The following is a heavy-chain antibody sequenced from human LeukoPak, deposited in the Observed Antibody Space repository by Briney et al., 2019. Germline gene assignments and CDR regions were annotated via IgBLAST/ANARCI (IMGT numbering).Heavy chain of an antibody. Sequence: GGSLRLSCAASGFTFSSYEMNWVPQAPGKGLEWVSYISSSGSTIYYADSVKGRFTISRDNAKNSLYLQMNSLRAEDTAVYYCAREGNYYDSSGYYYGFDYWGQGTLVTVSS. D-gene: IGHD3-22*01. CDR2: ISSSGSTI. J-gene: IGHJ4*02. CDR1: GFTFSSYE. V-gene: IGHV3-48*03. CDR3: AREGNYYDSSGYYYGFDY.